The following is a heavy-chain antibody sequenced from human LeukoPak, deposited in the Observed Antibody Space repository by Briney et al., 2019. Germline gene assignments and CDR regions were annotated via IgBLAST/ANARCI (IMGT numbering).Heavy chain of an antibody. Sequence: GGSLRLSCAVSGLTFSNYWMHWVRQAPGKGLVWVSRIYNDGSSTSYADSVKGRFTISRDNAKSTLYLQMNSLRAEDTAVYYCATIEAVRFHYWGQGTLVTVSS. CDR3: ATIEAVRFHY. D-gene: IGHD5-24*01. CDR2: IYNDGSST. J-gene: IGHJ4*02. CDR1: GLTFSNYW. V-gene: IGHV3-74*01.